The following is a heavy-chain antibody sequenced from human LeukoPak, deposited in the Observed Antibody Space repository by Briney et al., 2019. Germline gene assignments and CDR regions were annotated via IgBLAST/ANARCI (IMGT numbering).Heavy chain of an antibody. J-gene: IGHJ3*02. CDR1: ALRFSSFA. Sequence: GGSLRLSCAASALRFSSFAMTWVRQVPGKGLEWVSGIHGSGETTYYADSVKGRFTISRDNSREMLYLQMNSLRVEDTAVYYCAKDPNGDYVGAFDSWGQGTMVTVSS. D-gene: IGHD4-17*01. CDR2: IHGSGETT. CDR3: AKDPNGDYVGAFDS. V-gene: IGHV3-23*01.